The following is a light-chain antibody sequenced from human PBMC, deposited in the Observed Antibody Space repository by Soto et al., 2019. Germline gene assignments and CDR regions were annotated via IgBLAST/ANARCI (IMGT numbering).Light chain of an antibody. J-gene: IGKJ1*01. V-gene: IGKV3-20*01. CDR1: QSVDSDY. CDR3: QKYGGSPPWT. Sequence: EIVLTQSPGTLSLSPGERATLSCRASQSVDSDYLAWYQHKPVRAPRLLIFGASSRAIGIPDRFSGSGSGTEFTLSISRLEPEDFAVYYCQKYGGSPPWTFGRGTKVDIK. CDR2: GAS.